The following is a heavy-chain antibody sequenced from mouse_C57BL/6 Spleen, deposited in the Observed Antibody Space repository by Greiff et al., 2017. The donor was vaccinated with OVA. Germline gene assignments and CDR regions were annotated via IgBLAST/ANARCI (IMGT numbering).Heavy chain of an antibody. CDR2: IDSANGNT. V-gene: IGHV14-3*01. Sequence: EVQLQQSVAELVRPGASVKLSCTASGFNIKNTYMHWVKQRPEQGLEWIGRIDSANGNTKYAPKFQGKATITADTSSNTAYLQLSSLTSEDTAIYYCARGLYYGNYEGAMDYWGQGTSVTVSS. CDR3: ARGLYYGNYEGAMDY. J-gene: IGHJ4*01. CDR1: GFNIKNTY. D-gene: IGHD2-1*01.